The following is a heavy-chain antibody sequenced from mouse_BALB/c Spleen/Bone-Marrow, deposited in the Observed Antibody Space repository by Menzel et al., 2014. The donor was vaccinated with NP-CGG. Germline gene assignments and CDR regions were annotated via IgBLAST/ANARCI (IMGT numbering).Heavy chain of an antibody. D-gene: IGHD2-14*01. J-gene: IGHJ1*01. CDR1: GFNIKDTY. Sequence: VQLQQSGAELVRSGASVKLSCTASGFNIKDTYLHWVKQRPEQGLDWIGRIDPASGNTKYDPKFQGKATITADTSSNTAYLQLSSLTSEDTAVYYCASYRYGWYFDVWGAGTTVTVSS. CDR3: ASYRYGWYFDV. CDR2: IDPASGNT. V-gene: IGHV14-3*02.